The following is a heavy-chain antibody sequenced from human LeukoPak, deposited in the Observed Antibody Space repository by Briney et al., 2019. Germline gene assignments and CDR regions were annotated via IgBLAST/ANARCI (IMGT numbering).Heavy chain of an antibody. CDR2: INHSGST. J-gene: IGHJ4*02. CDR3: ARALWSHRGDLFDY. D-gene: IGHD3-10*01. Sequence: SETLSLTCAVYGGSFSGYYWSWIRQPPGKGLEWIGEINHSGSTNYNPSLKSRVTISVDTSKNQFSLKLSSVTAADTAVYYCARALWSHRGDLFDYWGQGTLVTVSS. V-gene: IGHV4-34*01. CDR1: GGSFSGYY.